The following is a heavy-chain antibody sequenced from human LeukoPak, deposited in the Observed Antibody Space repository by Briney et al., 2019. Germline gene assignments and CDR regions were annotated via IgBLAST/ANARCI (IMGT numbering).Heavy chain of an antibody. D-gene: IGHD2-2*02. CDR2: ISPNSGGT. CDR3: ARVRGIVAAIRDV. Sequence: GASVKDSCKATGYTFNDYYLHGVRPARGKGLEWMGWISPNSGGTNYAQKFQGRVTMTRDTSISTAYMELSRLRSDDTAVYYCARVRGIVAAIRDVWGQGTTVTVSS. V-gene: IGHV1-2*02. J-gene: IGHJ6*02. CDR1: GYTFNDYY.